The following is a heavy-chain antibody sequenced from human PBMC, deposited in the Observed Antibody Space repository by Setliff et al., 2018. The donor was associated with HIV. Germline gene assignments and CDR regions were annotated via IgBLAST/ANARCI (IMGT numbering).Heavy chain of an antibody. D-gene: IGHD6-13*01. CDR1: GDTFTTYA. J-gene: IGHJ4*02. CDR2: INAGNGDT. Sequence: ASVKVSCKASGDTFTTYALHWVRQAPGQGLEWMGWINAGNGDTKSSQKFQGRVTITRDTSASTAYMVLSSLRSEDTGVYYCAIGSSNWPHRPNNYYFDYWGQGTPVTVSS. CDR3: AIGSSNWPHRPNNYYFDY. V-gene: IGHV1-3*01.